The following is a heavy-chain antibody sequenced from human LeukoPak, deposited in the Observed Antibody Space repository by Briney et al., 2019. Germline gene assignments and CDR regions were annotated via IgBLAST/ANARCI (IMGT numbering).Heavy chain of an antibody. J-gene: IGHJ4*02. CDR2: IIPIFGTA. D-gene: IGHD1-26*01. Sequence: GASVKVSCKASGGTFSSYAISWVRQAPGQGLEWMGGIIPIFGTANYAQKFQGRVTITADESTSTAYMELSSLRSEDTAMYYCARDGGSYRFDYWGQGTLVTVSS. V-gene: IGHV1-69*13. CDR1: GGTFSSYA. CDR3: ARDGGSYRFDY.